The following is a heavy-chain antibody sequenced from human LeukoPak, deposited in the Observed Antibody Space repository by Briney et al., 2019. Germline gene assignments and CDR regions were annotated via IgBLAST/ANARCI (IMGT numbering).Heavy chain of an antibody. CDR2: IIPMYGTP. V-gene: IGHV1-69*05. D-gene: IGHD6-6*01. CDR1: GGTFTNYA. Sequence: ASVKVSCKASGGTFTNYAISWVRQAPGQGLEWMGGIIPMYGTPSYAQNFQGKVTITTDESTSTSYLELNSLRSEDTAAYYCARPDKAAQYGPFDYWGQGTLVIVSS. J-gene: IGHJ4*02. CDR3: ARPDKAAQYGPFDY.